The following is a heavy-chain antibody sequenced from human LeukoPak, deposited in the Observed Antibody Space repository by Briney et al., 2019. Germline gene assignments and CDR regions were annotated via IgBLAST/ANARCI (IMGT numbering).Heavy chain of an antibody. Sequence: SETLSLTCTVSGDSISTSSYYWGWIRQPPGKGLEWIGSIYHSGSTYYNPSLKSRVTISVDTSKNQFSLKLSSVTAADTAVYYCARRLDFDYWGQGTLVTVSS. CDR1: GDSISTSSYY. CDR2: IYHSGST. D-gene: IGHD5/OR15-5a*01. CDR3: ARRLDFDY. V-gene: IGHV4-39*07. J-gene: IGHJ4*02.